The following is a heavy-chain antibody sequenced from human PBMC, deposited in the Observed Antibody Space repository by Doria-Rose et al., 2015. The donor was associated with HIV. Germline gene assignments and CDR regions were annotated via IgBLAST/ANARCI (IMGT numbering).Heavy chain of an antibody. CDR1: GGSISSYY. V-gene: IGHV4-4*09. Sequence: QVQLQESGPGLVKPAETLSLTCTVSGGSISSYYWNWIRQPPGKGLEWIGYIYRSGPTPYIPPLKVRAPISIDPPKTQFSLKLRSVTAADTAVYYCARFRPSRGIYYSLDVWGKGTTVTVSS. CDR2: IYRSGPT. D-gene: IGHD3-10*01. CDR3: ARFRPSRGIYYSLDV. J-gene: IGHJ6*03.